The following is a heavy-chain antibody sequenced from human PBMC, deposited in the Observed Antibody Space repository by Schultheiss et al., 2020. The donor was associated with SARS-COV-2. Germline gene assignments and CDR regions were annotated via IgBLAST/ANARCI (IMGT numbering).Heavy chain of an antibody. D-gene: IGHD1-26*01. V-gene: IGHV4-4*02. CDR3: ARHRERIAGIVGWAYGVDV. J-gene: IGHJ6*02. CDR2: IYHSGST. CDR1: GGSISSSNW. Sequence: SETLSLTCAVSGGSISSSNWWSWVRQPPGKGLEWIGEIYHSGSTNYNPSLKSRVTISVDTSKNQFSLKLSSVTAADTAVYYCARHRERIAGIVGWAYGVDVWGQGTTVTVSS.